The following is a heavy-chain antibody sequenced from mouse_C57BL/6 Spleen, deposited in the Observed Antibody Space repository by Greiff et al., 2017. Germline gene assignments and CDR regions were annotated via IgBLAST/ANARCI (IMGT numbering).Heavy chain of an antibody. CDR3: TTFITTVPFAY. V-gene: IGHV14-1*01. CDR2: IDPEDGDP. D-gene: IGHD1-1*01. CDR1: GFNIKDYY. J-gene: IGHJ3*01. Sequence: EVQLQQSGAELVRPGASVKLSCTASGFNIKDYYMHWVKQRPEQGLEWIGRIDPEDGDPEYAPKFPGKATMTADTSSNTAYLQLSSLTSEDTAVYYCTTFITTVPFAYWGQGTLVTVSA.